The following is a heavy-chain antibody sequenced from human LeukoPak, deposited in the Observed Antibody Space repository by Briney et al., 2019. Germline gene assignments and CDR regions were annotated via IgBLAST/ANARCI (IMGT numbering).Heavy chain of an antibody. CDR2: INPGGSSI. CDR3: ARSNQADDY. D-gene: IGHD1-14*01. Sequence: GRSLRLSRAASGFTFSSYWMHWVRQVPGKGLVWVARINPGGSSITYADSVKGRFTISRDNAKSTLYLQMDSLRAEDTGVYYCARSNQADDYWGQGTLVTVSS. V-gene: IGHV3-74*01. CDR1: GFTFSSYW. J-gene: IGHJ4*02.